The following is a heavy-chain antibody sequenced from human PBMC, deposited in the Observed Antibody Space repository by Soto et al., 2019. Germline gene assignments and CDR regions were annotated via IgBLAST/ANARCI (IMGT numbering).Heavy chain of an antibody. V-gene: IGHV1-18*04. CDR2: ISAYNGNR. CDR1: GYTFSSYG. D-gene: IGHD3-22*01. Sequence: ASVKVSCKAFGYTFSSYGINWVRQAPGQGLEWMGWISAYNGNRNYAQKLQGRVTMTTDTSTSTAYMELRRLRSDDTAVYYCARQFDSDTTGYYYAYWGQGTLVTVS. CDR3: ARQFDSDTTGYYYAY. J-gene: IGHJ4*02.